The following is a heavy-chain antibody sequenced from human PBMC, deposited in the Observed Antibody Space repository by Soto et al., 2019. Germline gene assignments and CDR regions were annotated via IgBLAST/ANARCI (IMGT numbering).Heavy chain of an antibody. CDR2: FNPILDMS. J-gene: IGHJ4*02. V-gene: IGHV1-69*02. CDR1: GDTFNFYT. Sequence: QVHLVQSGAEVKKTGSSVKVSCKASGDTFNFYTINWLRQAPGQGLEWMGRFNPILDMSTYAHKFQGRVTVIADKSTSTAHMQLRSLRSDDTATYYCATSYGSGSRPFDYWGQGTLVTVSS. CDR3: ATSYGSGSRPFDY. D-gene: IGHD3-10*01.